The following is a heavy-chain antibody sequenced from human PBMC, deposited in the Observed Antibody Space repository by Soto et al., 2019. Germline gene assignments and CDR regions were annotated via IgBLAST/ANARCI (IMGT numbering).Heavy chain of an antibody. J-gene: IGHJ5*02. Sequence: EVQLVESGGGLVKPGGSLRLSCAASGFTSSLYSMNWVRRAPGKGLEWVSSITPSSTYIYYANSVKGRFTISRDNARNSLYLQMSSLRAEDTAIYYCARGFRPGYDGGYNFFDPWGQGTLVTVSS. CDR1: GFTSSLYS. V-gene: IGHV3-21*01. CDR3: ARGFRPGYDGGYNFFDP. D-gene: IGHD5-12*01. CDR2: ITPSSTYI.